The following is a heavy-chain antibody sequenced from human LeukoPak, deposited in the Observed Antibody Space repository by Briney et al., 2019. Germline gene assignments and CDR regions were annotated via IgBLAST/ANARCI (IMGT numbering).Heavy chain of an antibody. CDR2: ISGSGTNT. Sequence: GGSLRLSCAASGVTFSSYSMNWVRQAPGKGLEWVSAISGSGTNTFYADSVKGRFTISRDNSKKTLYLQMNSLRAEDTAVYYGAKTLRDYGDRSYYYYMDVWGKGTTVTISS. V-gene: IGHV3-23*01. CDR3: AKTLRDYGDRSYYYYMDV. CDR1: GVTFSSYS. D-gene: IGHD4-17*01. J-gene: IGHJ6*03.